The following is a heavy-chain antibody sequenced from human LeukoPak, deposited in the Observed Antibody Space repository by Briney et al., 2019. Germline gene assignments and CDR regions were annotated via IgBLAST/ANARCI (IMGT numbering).Heavy chain of an antibody. J-gene: IGHJ4*02. CDR3: AKVDGSGWWIFDY. CDR2: ISGSGGST. V-gene: IGHV3-23*01. CDR1: GFTFSSYD. D-gene: IGHD6-19*01. Sequence: PGGSLRLSRAASGFTFSSYDMNWVRQAPGKGLEWVSGISGSGGSTYYADSMKGRFTISRDNSKNTVYLQMNSLRAEDTAVYYCAKVDGSGWWIFDYWGQGTLVTVSS.